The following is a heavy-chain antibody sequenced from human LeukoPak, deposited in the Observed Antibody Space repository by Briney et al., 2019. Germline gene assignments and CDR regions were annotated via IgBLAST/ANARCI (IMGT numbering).Heavy chain of an antibody. CDR2: IYYTGST. CDR1: GGSISTFY. Sequence: SETLSLTCTVPGGSISTFYWSWIRQPPGKGLEWIGYIYYTGSTNYNSSLTSRVTISVDTSKNQFSLKLSSVTAAGTAVYYCARHRRGPLVRFDWFDPWGQGTLVTVSS. V-gene: IGHV4-59*08. CDR3: ARHRRGPLVRFDWFDP. J-gene: IGHJ5*02. D-gene: IGHD6-13*01.